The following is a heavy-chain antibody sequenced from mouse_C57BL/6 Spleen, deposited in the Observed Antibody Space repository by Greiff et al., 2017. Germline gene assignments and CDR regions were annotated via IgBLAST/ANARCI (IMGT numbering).Heavy chain of an antibody. CDR2: IYPRDGST. J-gene: IGHJ2*01. CDR1: GYTFTSYD. D-gene: IGHD3-3*01. CDR3: ARGARGGFFDY. Sequence: VKLQESGPELVKPGASVKLSCKASGYTFTSYDINWVKQRPGQGLEWIGWIYPRDGSTKYNEKFKGKATLTVDTSSSTAYMELHSLTSEDSAVYFCARGARGGFFDYWGQGTTLTVSS. V-gene: IGHV1-85*01.